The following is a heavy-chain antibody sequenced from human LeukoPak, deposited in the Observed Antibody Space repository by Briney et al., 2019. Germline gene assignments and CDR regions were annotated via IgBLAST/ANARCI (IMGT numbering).Heavy chain of an antibody. V-gene: IGHV3-30-3*02. D-gene: IGHD2-2*01. Sequence: PGRSLRLSCAASGFTFSSYAMHWVRQAPGKGLEWVAVISYDGSNKYYADSVKGRFSISRDNSKNTLYLQMNSLRAEDTARYYCAEGGPYADFDYWGQGTLVTVSS. CDR1: GFTFSSYA. CDR2: ISYDGSNK. J-gene: IGHJ4*02. CDR3: AEGGPYADFDY.